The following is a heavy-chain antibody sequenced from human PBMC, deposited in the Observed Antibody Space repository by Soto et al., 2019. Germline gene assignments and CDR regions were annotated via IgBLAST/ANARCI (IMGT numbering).Heavy chain of an antibody. Sequence: PGGSLRLSCAASGFTFSSYSMNWVRQAPGKGLEWVSSISSSSSYIYYADSVKGRFTISRDNAKNSLYLQMNSLRAEDTAVYYCARDHQYYDTINWFDPWGQGTLVTVSS. CDR3: ARDHQYYDTINWFDP. CDR1: GFTFSSYS. D-gene: IGHD3-22*01. J-gene: IGHJ5*02. CDR2: ISSSSSYI. V-gene: IGHV3-21*01.